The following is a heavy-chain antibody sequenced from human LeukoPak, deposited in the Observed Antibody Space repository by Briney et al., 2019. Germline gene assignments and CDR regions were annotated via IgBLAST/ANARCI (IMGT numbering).Heavy chain of an antibody. Sequence: ASVKVSCKASGYTFTSYGISWVRQAPGQGLEWMGWISAYNGNTNYAQKLQGRVTMTTDTSTSTAYMELRSLRSDDTAVYYCARGSLVVVPAAMRDYYYGMDVWGQGTTVTVSS. V-gene: IGHV1-18*01. J-gene: IGHJ6*02. D-gene: IGHD2-2*01. CDR3: ARGSLVVVPAAMRDYYYGMDV. CDR2: ISAYNGNT. CDR1: GYTFTSYG.